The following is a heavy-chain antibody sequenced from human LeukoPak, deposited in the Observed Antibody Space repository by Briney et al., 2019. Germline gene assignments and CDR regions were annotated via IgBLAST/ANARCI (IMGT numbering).Heavy chain of an antibody. Sequence: SETLSLTCTVSGASISSYYWSWIRQLPGKGVEWIGYIYHSGSTVYRPSLRSRVTISVDASKNQFSLKLISVTAADTAVYYCASALFIENAFDVWGQGTMVTVSS. CDR1: GASISSYY. V-gene: IGHV4-59*01. D-gene: IGHD1-26*01. CDR3: ASALFIENAFDV. CDR2: IYHSGST. J-gene: IGHJ3*01.